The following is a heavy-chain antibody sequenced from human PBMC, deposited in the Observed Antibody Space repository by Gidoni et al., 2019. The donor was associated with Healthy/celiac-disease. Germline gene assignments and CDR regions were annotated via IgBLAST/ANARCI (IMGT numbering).Heavy chain of an antibody. CDR2: IYYSGST. CDR3: ASPGWDIVTGYYV. CDR1: GGSISSYY. J-gene: IGHJ4*02. D-gene: IGHD3-9*01. V-gene: IGHV4-59*01. Sequence: QVQLQESGPGLVKPSETLSLTCTVSGGSISSYYWSWIRQPPGKGLEWIGYIYYSGSTTYNPSLKSRVTISVDTSKNQFSLKLSSVTAADTAVYYCASPGWDIVTGYYVWGQGTLVTVSS.